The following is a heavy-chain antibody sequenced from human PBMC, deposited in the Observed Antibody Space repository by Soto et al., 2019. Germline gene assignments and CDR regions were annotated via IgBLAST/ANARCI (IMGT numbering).Heavy chain of an antibody. Sequence: QVQLVESGGGVVQPGRSLRLSCAASGFTFSSYGMHWVRQAPGKGLEWVAVIWYDGSNKYYADSVKGRFTISRDNSKNTLYLQMNSLRAEDTAVYYCARDPHSSGYRYYFDYWGQGTLVTVSS. D-gene: IGHD3-22*01. J-gene: IGHJ4*02. CDR3: ARDPHSSGYRYYFDY. CDR2: IWYDGSNK. CDR1: GFTFSSYG. V-gene: IGHV3-33*01.